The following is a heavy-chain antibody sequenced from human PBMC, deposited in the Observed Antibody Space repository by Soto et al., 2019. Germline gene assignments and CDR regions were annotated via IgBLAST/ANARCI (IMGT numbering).Heavy chain of an antibody. D-gene: IGHD6-13*01. V-gene: IGHV6-1*01. CDR1: GDSVSSDSVV. J-gene: IGHJ4*02. CDR3: ARLIGTSWLDY. CDR2: RYYRSKWYS. Sequence: SQTLSLTCAISGDSVSSDSVVWNWIRQSPSGGLEWLGRRYYRSKWYSEYAISVQSRITVNADTSKNQVSLQLDAVTPDDTAVYYCARLIGTSWLDYWGQGTLVTVSS.